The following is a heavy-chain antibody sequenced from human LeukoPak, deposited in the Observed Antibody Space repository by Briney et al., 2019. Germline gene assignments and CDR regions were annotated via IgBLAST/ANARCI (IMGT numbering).Heavy chain of an antibody. D-gene: IGHD2-2*01. V-gene: IGHV1-18*01. J-gene: IGHJ4*02. CDR1: GYAFTTFG. CDR2: ISTSKTYT. Sequence: ASVKVSCKASGYAFTTFGIMWVRQAPGQGLEWMGWISTSKTYTRYAQKVQGRATLTTDPSTSTAYLKLTSLTSDDTAVYYCARASDTSWPFDFWGQGTQVTVSS. CDR3: ARASDTSWPFDF.